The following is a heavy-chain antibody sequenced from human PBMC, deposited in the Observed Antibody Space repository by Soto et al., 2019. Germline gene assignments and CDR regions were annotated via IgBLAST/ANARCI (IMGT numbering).Heavy chain of an antibody. J-gene: IGHJ4*02. CDR3: AKGPQGGWYFFDY. Sequence: EVQLLESGGGLVQPGGSLRLSCAASGFTFSSYAMNWVRQAPGKGLEWVSAISGSGGSTYYADSVKGPFTISRDNSKNTLYLQMNSLRAEDTAVYYCAKGPQGGWYFFDYWGQGTLVTVSS. CDR2: ISGSGGST. V-gene: IGHV3-23*01. D-gene: IGHD6-19*01. CDR1: GFTFSSYA.